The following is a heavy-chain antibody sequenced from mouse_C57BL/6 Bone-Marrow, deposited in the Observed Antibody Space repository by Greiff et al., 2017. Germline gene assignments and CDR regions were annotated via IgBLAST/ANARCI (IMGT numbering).Heavy chain of an antibody. Sequence: QVQLQQPGAELVRPGTSVKLSCKASGYTFTSYWMHWVKQRPGQGLEWIGVIDPSDSYTNYNQKFKGKATLTLDTSSSTAYMQLSSLTSEDSAVYYCARRVYFDVWGTGTTVTVSS. CDR2: IDPSDSYT. J-gene: IGHJ1*03. V-gene: IGHV1-59*01. CDR1: GYTFTSYW. CDR3: ARRVYFDV.